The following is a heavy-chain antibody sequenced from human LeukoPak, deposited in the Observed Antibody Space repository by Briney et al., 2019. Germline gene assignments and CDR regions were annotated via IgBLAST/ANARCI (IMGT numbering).Heavy chain of an antibody. J-gene: IGHJ6*02. CDR3: ATVHYDILTGYYYGMDV. CDR1: GGAFSGYY. D-gene: IGHD3-9*01. V-gene: IGHV4-34*01. CDR2: INHSGSP. Sequence: SETLSLTCAVYGGAFSGYYWSWIRQPPGKGLEWIGEINHSGSPNYNPSLKSRVTISVDTSKNQFSLKLSSVTAADTAVYYFATVHYDILTGYYYGMDVWGQGTTVTVSS.